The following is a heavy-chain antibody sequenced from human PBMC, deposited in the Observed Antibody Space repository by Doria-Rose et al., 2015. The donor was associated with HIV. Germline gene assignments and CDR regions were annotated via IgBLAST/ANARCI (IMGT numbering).Heavy chain of an antibody. Sequence: VQLLESGPGLVKPSQTLSLTCTVSGGSISSGSYYWSWIRQPAGKGLEWIGHIYTSGSTNYSPSLKSRVTISVDTSKNQFSLKLRSVTAAGTAVYYCARVGFTGSAEYFQHWGQGTLVTISS. CDR3: ARVGFTGSAEYFQH. CDR2: IYTSGST. D-gene: IGHD1-26*01. J-gene: IGHJ1*01. V-gene: IGHV4-61*02. CDR1: GGSISSGSYY.